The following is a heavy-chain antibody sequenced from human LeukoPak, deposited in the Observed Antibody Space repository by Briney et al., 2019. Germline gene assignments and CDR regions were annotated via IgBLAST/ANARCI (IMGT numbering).Heavy chain of an antibody. CDR3: ARAVPAVVRGFPADI. CDR1: GGSISSYY. Sequence: PSETLSLTCTVSGGSISSYYWSWIRQPPGKGLEWIGYIYYSGSTNYNPSLKSRVTISVDTSKNQFSLKLSSVTAADTAVYYCARAVPAVVRGFPADIWGQGTMVTVSS. J-gene: IGHJ3*02. V-gene: IGHV4-59*01. D-gene: IGHD3-10*01. CDR2: IYYSGST.